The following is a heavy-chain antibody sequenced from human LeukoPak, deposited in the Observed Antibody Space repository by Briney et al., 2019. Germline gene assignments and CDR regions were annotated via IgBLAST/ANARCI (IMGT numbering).Heavy chain of an antibody. Sequence: ASVKVSCKASGYTFTSYGISWVRQAPGQGLEWMGWISAYNGNTNYAQKLQGRVTMTTDTSTSTAYMELRSLRSDDTAVYYCARLNPRDSSGYYSLDYWGQGTLVTVSS. J-gene: IGHJ4*02. V-gene: IGHV1-18*01. CDR3: ARLNPRDSSGYYSLDY. D-gene: IGHD3-22*01. CDR2: ISAYNGNT. CDR1: GYTFTSYG.